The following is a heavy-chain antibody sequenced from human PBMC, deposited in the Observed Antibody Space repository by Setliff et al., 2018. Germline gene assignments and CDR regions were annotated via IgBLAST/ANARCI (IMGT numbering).Heavy chain of an antibody. D-gene: IGHD3-16*01. J-gene: IGHJ2*01. CDR1: GGSISNSTFY. Sequence: SETLSLTCTVSGGSISNSTFYWGWIRQPPGKGLEWIGSINYYGSIFYNGMAYYNPSLKSRVTMSVDTSKNQFSLTLTSVTAADTAVYFCARPPRGGRWYFDLWGRGTLVTVSS. V-gene: IGHV4-39*01. CDR2: INYYGSIFYNGMA. CDR3: ARPPRGGRWYFDL.